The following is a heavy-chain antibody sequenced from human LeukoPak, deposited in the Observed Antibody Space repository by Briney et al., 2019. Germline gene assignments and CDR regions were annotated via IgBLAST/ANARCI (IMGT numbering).Heavy chain of an antibody. J-gene: IGHJ3*02. CDR2: IYYSGSA. V-gene: IGHV4-59*01. CDR3: ARDRDDAFDI. D-gene: IGHD3-10*01. CDR1: GGSISSYY. Sequence: SETLSLTCTVSGGSISSYYWSWIRQPPGKGLEWIGYIYYSGSANYNPSLKSRVTISVDTSKNQFSLKLSSVTAADTAVYYCARDRDDAFDIWGQGTMVTVSS.